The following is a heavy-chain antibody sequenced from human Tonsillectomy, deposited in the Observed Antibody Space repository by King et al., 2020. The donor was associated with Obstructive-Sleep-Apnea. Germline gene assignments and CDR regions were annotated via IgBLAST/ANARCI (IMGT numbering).Heavy chain of an antibody. D-gene: IGHD4-17*01. CDR2: ISYSGIIE. CDR3: ARYSPTVTTFDY. V-gene: IGHV3-30*04. J-gene: IGHJ4*02. CDR1: GFAISIYA. Sequence: VQLVESGGGVVQPGRSLRRSCAAAGFAISIYARHLRRLATGKWLEWGVVISYSGIIEYYADSGKGRFTMSRDISNNTLYLQMNSLRAEDTSMYYCARYSPTVTTFDYWGQGTLVTVSS.